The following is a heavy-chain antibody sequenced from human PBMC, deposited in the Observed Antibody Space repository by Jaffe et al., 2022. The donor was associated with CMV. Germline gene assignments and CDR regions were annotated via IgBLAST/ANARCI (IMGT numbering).Heavy chain of an antibody. CDR2: INSDGSST. J-gene: IGHJ3*02. D-gene: IGHD6-13*01. Sequence: EVQLVESGGGLVQPGGSLRLSCAASGFTFSSYWMHWVRQAPGKGLVWVSRINSDGSSTSYADSVKGRFTISRDNAKNTLYLQMNSLRAEDTAVYYCAIFLYGIWGIAARPSKGTLTPFDIWGQGTMVTVSS. CDR3: AIFLYGIWGIAARPSKGTLTPFDI. V-gene: IGHV3-74*01. CDR1: GFTFSSYW.